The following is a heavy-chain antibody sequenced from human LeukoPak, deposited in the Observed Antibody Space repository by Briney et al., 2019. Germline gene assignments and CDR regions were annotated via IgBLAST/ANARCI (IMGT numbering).Heavy chain of an antibody. CDR1: GYTFTGYY. CDR2: INPNSGGT. D-gene: IGHD5-12*01. Sequence: ASVKVSCKASGYTFTGYYMHWVRQAPGQGLEWMGWINPNSGGTKYAQKFQGRVTMTEDTSTDTAYMELSSLRSEDTAVYYCATDLDPGATIVFSYWGQGTLVTVSS. J-gene: IGHJ4*02. V-gene: IGHV1-2*02. CDR3: ATDLDPGATIVFSY.